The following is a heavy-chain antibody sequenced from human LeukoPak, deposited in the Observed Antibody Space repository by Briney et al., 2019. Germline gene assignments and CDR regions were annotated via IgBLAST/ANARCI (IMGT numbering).Heavy chain of an antibody. CDR1: GGSISNYF. D-gene: IGHD7-27*01. CDR3: ARRPTGDPTFDY. CDR2: IYSSGST. V-gene: IGHV4-59*08. J-gene: IGHJ4*02. Sequence: PSQTLSLTCSVSGGSISNYFWTWIRQPPGKGLDWIGYIYSSGSTYYNPSLKSRVTISVDTSKNRFSLKLSTVTAADTAVYYCARRPTGDPTFDYWGQGTLVTVSS.